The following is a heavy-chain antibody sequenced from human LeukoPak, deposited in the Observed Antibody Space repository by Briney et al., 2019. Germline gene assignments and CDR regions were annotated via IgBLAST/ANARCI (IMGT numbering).Heavy chain of an antibody. CDR2: IYYSGST. CDR3: ARVKTEMSYDAFDI. V-gene: IGHV4-61*01. D-gene: IGHD1-14*01. Sequence: PSETLSLTCTVSGGSVSSGSYYWSWIRQPPGKGLEWIGYIYYSGSTNYNPSLKSRVTISVDTSQNQFSLKLSSVTAADTAVYYCARVKTEMSYDAFDIWGQGTMVTVSS. CDR1: GGSVSSGSYY. J-gene: IGHJ3*02.